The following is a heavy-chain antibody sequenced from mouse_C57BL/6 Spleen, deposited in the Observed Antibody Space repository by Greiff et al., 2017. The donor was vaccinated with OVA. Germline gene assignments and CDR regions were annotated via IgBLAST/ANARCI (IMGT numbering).Heavy chain of an antibody. Sequence: QVQLQQSGAELVKPGASVKLSCKASGYTFTEYTIHWVKQRSGQGLEWIGWFYPGSGSIKYNEKFKDKATLTADKSSSTVYMELSRLTSEDSAVYFCARDEVGAYYYCQGGYFDVWGTGTTVTVSS. CDR1: GYTFTEYT. D-gene: IGHD1-1*01. V-gene: IGHV1-62-2*01. CDR2: FYPGSGSI. CDR3: ARDEVGAYYYCQGGYFDV. J-gene: IGHJ1*03.